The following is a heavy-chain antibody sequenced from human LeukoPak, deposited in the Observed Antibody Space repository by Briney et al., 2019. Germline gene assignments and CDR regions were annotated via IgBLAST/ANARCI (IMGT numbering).Heavy chain of an antibody. CDR3: ARFWGYCSSTSCPEFDY. J-gene: IGHJ4*02. CDR1: GYTFTSYY. V-gene: IGHV1-18*04. CDR2: ISAYNGNT. Sequence: LGASVKVSCKASGYTFTSYYMHWVRQAPGQGLEWMGWISAYNGNTNYAQKLQGRVTMTTDTSTSTAYMELRSLRSDDTAVYYCARFWGYCSSTSCPEFDYWGQGTLVTVSS. D-gene: IGHD2-2*01.